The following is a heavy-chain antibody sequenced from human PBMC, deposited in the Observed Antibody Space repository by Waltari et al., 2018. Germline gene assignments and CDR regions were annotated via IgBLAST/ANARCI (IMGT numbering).Heavy chain of an antibody. CDR3: ARPLPVGGYYWDL. Sequence: QVQLQLGGAGLLKPSETLSLTCPVYGGSFSDSSWTWIRQPPGMGLEWIGEIKNTGNTNYNPSLKSRVTLSIDTSKSQISLNLRSVTAADTAVYYCARPLPVGGYYWDLWAQGTLVTVSS. CDR2: IKNTGNT. D-gene: IGHD3-22*01. V-gene: IGHV4-34*01. CDR1: GGSFSDSS. J-gene: IGHJ5*02.